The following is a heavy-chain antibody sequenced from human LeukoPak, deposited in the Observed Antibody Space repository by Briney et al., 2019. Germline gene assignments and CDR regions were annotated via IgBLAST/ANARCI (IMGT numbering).Heavy chain of an antibody. CDR1: GYTFTSYD. D-gene: IGHD3-3*01. CDR2: MNPNSGNT. J-gene: IGHJ6*03. Sequence: ASVKVSCKASGYTFTSYDINWVRQATGQGLEWMGWMNPNSGNTGYAQKFQGRVTMNRNTSISTAYMELSSLRSEDTAVYYCARIRPITILGVVIRYYYYYMDVWGKGTTVTVSS. V-gene: IGHV1-8*01. CDR3: ARIRPITILGVVIRYYYYYMDV.